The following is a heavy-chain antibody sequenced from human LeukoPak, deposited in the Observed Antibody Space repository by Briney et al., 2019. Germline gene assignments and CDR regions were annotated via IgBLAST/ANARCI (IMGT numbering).Heavy chain of an antibody. CDR2: ISWGGGST. D-gene: IGHD2-2*01. Sequence: GGSLRLSCAASGFTFDDYTMHWVRQAPGKGLEWVSLISWGGGSTYYADSVKGRFTISRDNSKNSLYLQMNSLRTEDTALYYCAKDMGYCSSTGCYEPPGHYGMDVWGQGTTVTVSS. V-gene: IGHV3-43*01. CDR1: GFTFDDYT. J-gene: IGHJ6*02. CDR3: AKDMGYCSSTGCYEPPGHYGMDV.